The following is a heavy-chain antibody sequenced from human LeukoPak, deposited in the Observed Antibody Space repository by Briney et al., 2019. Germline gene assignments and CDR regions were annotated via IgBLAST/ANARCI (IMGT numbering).Heavy chain of an antibody. V-gene: IGHV3-20*04. CDR3: DRGSGYPSPVFYHYYLAV. Sequence: TGGSLRLSCGACGFTLYYYGMRGVRQARGRAGEWVSGINWNGVSTVYGDSVRGRFTLYRDIANLSLYLKMNSLSTGDTSVYFCDRGSGYPSPVFYHYYLAVWGKGTTVTVSS. CDR2: INWNGVST. D-gene: IGHD3-3*01. J-gene: IGHJ6*03. CDR1: GFTLYYYG.